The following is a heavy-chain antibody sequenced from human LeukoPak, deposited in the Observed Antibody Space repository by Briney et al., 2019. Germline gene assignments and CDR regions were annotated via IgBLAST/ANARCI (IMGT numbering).Heavy chain of an antibody. J-gene: IGHJ4*02. Sequence: GGSLRLSCAASGFTFSGYSMNWVRQAPGKGLEWISYISSGSAIDYADSVKGRFTISRDNAKNSLYLQMNSLRAEDKAVYYCARVDSSSWYFDYWGQGTLVTVSS. CDR3: ARVDSSSWYFDY. D-gene: IGHD6-13*01. CDR1: GFTFSGYS. CDR2: ISSGSAI. V-gene: IGHV3-48*01.